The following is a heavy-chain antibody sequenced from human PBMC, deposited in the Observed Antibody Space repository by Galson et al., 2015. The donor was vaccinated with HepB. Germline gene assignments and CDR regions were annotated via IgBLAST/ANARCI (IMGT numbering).Heavy chain of an antibody. CDR3: AREGTAGYYGSGSYYNG. CDR1: GYTFTSYG. J-gene: IGHJ4*02. CDR2: ISAYNGNT. Sequence: SVKVSCKASGYTFTSYGISWVRQAPGQGLEWMGWISAYNGNTNYAQKLQGRVTMTTDTSTSTAYMELRSLRSDDTAVYYCAREGTAGYYGSGSYYNGWGQGTLVTVSS. V-gene: IGHV1-18*01. D-gene: IGHD3-10*01.